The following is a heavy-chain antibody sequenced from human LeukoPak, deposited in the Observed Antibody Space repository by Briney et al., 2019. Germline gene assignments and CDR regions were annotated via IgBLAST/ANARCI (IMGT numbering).Heavy chain of an antibody. D-gene: IGHD3-22*01. V-gene: IGHV3-23*01. CDR3: AKGVESYDSSGLFDY. Sequence: GGSLRLSCAASGFTISSYAMSWVRQAPGKGLEWVSAISGSGGSTYYADSVKGRFTISRDNSKNTLYLQMNSLRAEDTAVYYCAKGVESYDSSGLFDYWGQGTLVTVSS. CDR2: ISGSGGST. CDR1: GFTISSYA. J-gene: IGHJ4*02.